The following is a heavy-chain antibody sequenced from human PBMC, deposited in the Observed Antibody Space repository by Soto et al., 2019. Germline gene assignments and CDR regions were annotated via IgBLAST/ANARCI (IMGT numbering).Heavy chain of an antibody. D-gene: IGHD2-2*01. CDR1: GFSFTAYI. CDR2: ISVSGDKT. Sequence: EVHLLESGGDLVQPGGSLRLSCAASGFSFTAYIMSWFRQAPGQGLEWVSAISVSGDKTYYADSVKGRFTISRDDAKNTLYLHMSGLRAEDTAVYYCARDRRPSIYSGLAVWGQGTTVIVSS. V-gene: IGHV3-23*01. CDR3: ARDRRPSIYSGLAV. J-gene: IGHJ6*02.